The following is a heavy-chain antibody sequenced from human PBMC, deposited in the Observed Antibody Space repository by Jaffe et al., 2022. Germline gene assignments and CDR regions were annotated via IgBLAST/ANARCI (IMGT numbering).Heavy chain of an antibody. J-gene: IGHJ4*02. CDR1: GFTFSSYS. V-gene: IGHV3-48*01. CDR2: ISSSSSTI. CDR3: ARNRYYFDY. Sequence: EVQLVESGGGLVQPGGSLRLSCAASGFTFSSYSMNWVRQAPGKGLEWVSYISSSSSTIYYADSVKGRFTISRDNAKNSLYLQMNSLRAEDTAVYYCARNRYYFDYWGQGTLVTVSS.